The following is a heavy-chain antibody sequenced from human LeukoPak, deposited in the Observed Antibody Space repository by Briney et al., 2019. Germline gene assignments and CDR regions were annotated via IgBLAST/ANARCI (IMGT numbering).Heavy chain of an antibody. Sequence: GGALRVSCAASGFTFSSYSMNWVRQAPGKGLEWVSSISSSSSYIYYADSVKGRFTISRDNAKNSLYLQMNSLRAEDTAVYYCARGTYRYSGYDDAFDIWGQGTMVTVSS. CDR3: ARGTYRYSGYDDAFDI. CDR2: ISSSSSYI. V-gene: IGHV3-21*01. D-gene: IGHD5-12*01. CDR1: GFTFSSYS. J-gene: IGHJ3*02.